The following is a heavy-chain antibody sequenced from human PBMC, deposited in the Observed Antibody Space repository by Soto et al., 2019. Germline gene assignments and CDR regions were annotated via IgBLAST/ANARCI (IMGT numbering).Heavy chain of an antibody. Sequence: QIQLVQSGAEVKKPGASVRVSCKTSGYIFRNYAISWVRQAPGQGLEWMGWISVSNDNTDSAPALRGRLTMTTDTPTSTAYLELTSLMSNDTAVYYFASSSPSLDYWGQGSLVTVSS. CDR1: GYIFRNYA. V-gene: IGHV1-18*04. CDR3: ASSSPSLDY. J-gene: IGHJ4*02. CDR2: ISVSNDNT.